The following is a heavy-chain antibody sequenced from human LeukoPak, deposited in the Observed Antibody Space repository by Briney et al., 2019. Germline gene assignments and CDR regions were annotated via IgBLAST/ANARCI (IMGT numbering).Heavy chain of an antibody. CDR3: ARGDAAMVTFDYYYYGMDV. J-gene: IGHJ6*02. CDR1: GFTFSSYW. V-gene: IGHV3-7*01. Sequence: GGSLRLSCAASGFTFSSYWMSWVRQAPGKGLEWVANIKQDGSEKYYVDSVKGRFTISRDNAKNSLYLQMNSLRVEDTAVYYCARGDAAMVTFDYYYYGMDVWGQGTTVTVSS. CDR2: IKQDGSEK. D-gene: IGHD5-18*01.